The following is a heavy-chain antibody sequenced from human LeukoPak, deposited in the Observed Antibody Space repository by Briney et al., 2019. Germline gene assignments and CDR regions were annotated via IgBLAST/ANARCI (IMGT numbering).Heavy chain of an antibody. V-gene: IGHV3-30*04. Sequence: GGSLRLSCAASGFTFSSYAMHWVRQAPGKGLEWVAVISYDGSNKYYADSVKGRFTISRDNARNSLFLQMNSLTAEDTAVYYCLSAPDSGYWGQGTLVTVSS. CDR2: ISYDGSNK. D-gene: IGHD3-10*01. CDR1: GFTFSSYA. J-gene: IGHJ4*02. CDR3: LSAPDSGY.